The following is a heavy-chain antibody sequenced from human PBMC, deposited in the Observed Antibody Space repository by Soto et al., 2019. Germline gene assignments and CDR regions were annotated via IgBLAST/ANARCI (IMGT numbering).Heavy chain of an antibody. CDR1: GGTFSSYA. V-gene: IGHV1-69*13. D-gene: IGHD1-26*01. Sequence: SVKVSCKASGGTFSSYAISWVRQAPGQGLEWMGGIIPIFGTANYAQKFQGRVTITADESTSTAYMELSGLRSEDTAVYYCARGYSGSYYFDYWGQGTLVTVSS. CDR2: IIPIFGTA. CDR3: ARGYSGSYYFDY. J-gene: IGHJ4*02.